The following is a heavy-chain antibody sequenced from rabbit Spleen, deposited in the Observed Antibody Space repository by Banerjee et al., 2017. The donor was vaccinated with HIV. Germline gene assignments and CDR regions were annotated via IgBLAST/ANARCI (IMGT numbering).Heavy chain of an antibody. CDR3: ARETSSGWGIVSYYFTL. J-gene: IGHJ4*01. Sequence: QAPGKGLEWISCIAGSSSGFTFSATWAKGRFTISKTSSTTVTLQMTSLTAADTATYFCARETSSGWGIVSYYFTLWGPGTLVTVS. CDR2: IAGSSSGFT. V-gene: IGHV1S40*01. D-gene: IGHD4-1*01.